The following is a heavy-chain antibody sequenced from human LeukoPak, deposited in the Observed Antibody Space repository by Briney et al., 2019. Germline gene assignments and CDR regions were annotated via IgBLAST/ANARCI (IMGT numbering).Heavy chain of an antibody. J-gene: IGHJ6*02. CDR3: ARDWGLVVPAAPYYYGMDV. Sequence: SVKVSCKVSGYTLTELSMHWVRQAPGQGLEWMGGIIPIFGTANYAQKFQGRVTITADESTSTAYMELSSLRSEDTAVYYCARDWGLVVPAAPYYYGMDVWGQGTTVTVSS. CDR2: IIPIFGTA. CDR1: GYTLTELS. V-gene: IGHV1-69*13. D-gene: IGHD2-2*01.